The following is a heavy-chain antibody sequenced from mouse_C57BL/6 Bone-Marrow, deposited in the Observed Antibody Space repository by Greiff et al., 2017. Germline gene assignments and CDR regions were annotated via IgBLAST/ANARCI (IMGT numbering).Heavy chain of an antibody. D-gene: IGHD2-5*01. Sequence: QVQLPGAELVKPGASVKMSCKASGYTFTSYWITWVKQRPGQGLEWIGDIYPGSGSTNYNEKFKSKATLTVDTSSSTAYMQLSSLTSEDSAVYYGARPYYSNYWYFDVWGTGTTVTVSS. J-gene: IGHJ1*03. CDR3: ARPYYSNYWYFDV. V-gene: IGHV1-55*01. CDR2: IYPGSGST. CDR1: GYTFTSYW.